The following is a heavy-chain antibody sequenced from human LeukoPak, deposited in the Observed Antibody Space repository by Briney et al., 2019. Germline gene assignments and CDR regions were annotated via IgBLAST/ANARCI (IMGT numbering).Heavy chain of an antibody. CDR1: GGSISSYY. CDR2: TYYSGST. J-gene: IGHJ4*02. CDR3: ARERYDWYQLERAFDY. V-gene: IGHV4-59*01. D-gene: IGHD2-2*01. Sequence: SETLSLTCTVSGGSISSYYWSWIRQPPGKGLEWIGYTYYSGSTNYNPSLKSRVTISVDTSKNQFSLKLSSVTAADTAVYYCARERYDWYQLERAFDYWGQGTLVTVSS.